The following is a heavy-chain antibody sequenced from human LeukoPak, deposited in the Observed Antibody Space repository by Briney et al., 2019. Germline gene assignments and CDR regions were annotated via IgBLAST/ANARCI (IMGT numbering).Heavy chain of an antibody. Sequence: GASVKVSCKASGYTFTGYYMHWVRQAPGQGLEWMGWINPNSGGTNYAQKFQGRVTMTRDTSISTAYMELSRLRSDDTAMYYCARPRVTATYIDWYFDLWGRGTLVTVSS. J-gene: IGHJ2*01. CDR3: ARPRVTATYIDWYFDL. CDR1: GYTFTGYY. CDR2: INPNSGGT. V-gene: IGHV1-2*02. D-gene: IGHD2-21*02.